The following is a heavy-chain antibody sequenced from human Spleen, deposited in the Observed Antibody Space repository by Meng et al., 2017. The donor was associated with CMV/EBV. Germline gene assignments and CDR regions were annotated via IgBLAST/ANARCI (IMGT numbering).Heavy chain of an antibody. J-gene: IGHJ4*02. CDR1: GFTFSDHY. V-gene: IGHV3-11*04. CDR3: ARDTRTQGDFDF. Sequence: GGSLRLSCAASGFTFSDHYMSWIRQTPGKGLEWVSHISGSGSTIYYAASVKGRFTISRDRAKNSVYLEMNSLRAEDAATYYCARDTRTQGDFDFWGQGILVTVSS. D-gene: IGHD3-16*01. CDR2: ISGSGSTI.